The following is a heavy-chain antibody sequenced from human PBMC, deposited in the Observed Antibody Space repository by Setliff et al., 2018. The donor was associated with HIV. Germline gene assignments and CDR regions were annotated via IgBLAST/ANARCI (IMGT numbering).Heavy chain of an antibody. Sequence: SVKVSCKAAGGTFNNYVFSWVRKAPGRGLEWIGTIIPILDTTNYAQKLQDRVTITTDESTSTAYMELRSLTSEDTAVYYCARDLDEAVKDADNYVPLDLWGQGTLVTVSS. CDR1: GGTFNNYV. CDR3: ARDLDEAVKDADNYVPLDL. CDR2: IIPILDTT. D-gene: IGHD3-16*01. J-gene: IGHJ5*02. V-gene: IGHV1-69*11.